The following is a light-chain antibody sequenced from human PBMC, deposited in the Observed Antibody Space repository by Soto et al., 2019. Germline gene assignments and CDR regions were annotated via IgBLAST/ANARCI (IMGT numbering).Light chain of an antibody. CDR1: SSDVGGYNY. CDR3: TSYTTNKTPL. Sequence: QSALTQPASVSGSPGQSITISCTGTSSDVGGYNYVSWYQQHPGKAPKLMIYDVTSRPSGVSNRFSGSQSGNTASLIISGLLAEDEADYYCTSYTTNKTPLFGGGTKLTVL. CDR2: DVT. J-gene: IGLJ2*01. V-gene: IGLV2-14*03.